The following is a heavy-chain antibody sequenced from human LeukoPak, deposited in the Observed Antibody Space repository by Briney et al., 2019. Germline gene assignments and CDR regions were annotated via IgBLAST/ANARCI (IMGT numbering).Heavy chain of an antibody. CDR1: GGSISDYF. CDR3: ARRRGGFGEGEFDL. Sequence: SETLSLTCTVSGGSISDYFWNWVRHPPGKGLEWIGYSHTSGSTDSKPSLKTRVSISLDTSKNQFSLTLISVTAADTAVYYCARRRGGFGEGEFDLWGQGALVTVSS. V-gene: IGHV4-4*09. D-gene: IGHD4-17*01. CDR2: SHTSGST. J-gene: IGHJ5*02.